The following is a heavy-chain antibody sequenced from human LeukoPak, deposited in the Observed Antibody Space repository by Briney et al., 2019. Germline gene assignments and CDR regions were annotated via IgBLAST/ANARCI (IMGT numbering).Heavy chain of an antibody. CDR2: IYTSGST. Sequence: SETLSLTCTDSGGSISSYYWSWIRQPAGKGLEWIGRIYTSGSTNYNPSLKSRVTMSVDTSKNQFSLKLSSVTAADTAVYYCARVRGSGSRDDAFDIWGQGTMVTVSS. CDR1: GGSISSYY. D-gene: IGHD3-10*01. J-gene: IGHJ3*02. CDR3: ARVRGSGSRDDAFDI. V-gene: IGHV4-4*07.